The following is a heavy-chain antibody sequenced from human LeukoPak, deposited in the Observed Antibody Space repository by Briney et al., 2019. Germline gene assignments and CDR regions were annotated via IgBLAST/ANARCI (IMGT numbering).Heavy chain of an antibody. V-gene: IGHV1-46*01. D-gene: IGHD2-2*01. CDR2: INPSGGST. CDR1: GYTFTSYY. CDR3: AVRGYCSSTSCLNAYYFDY. Sequence: ASVKVSCKASGYTFTSYYMHWVRQAPGQGLEWMGIINPSGGSTSYAQKFQGRVTMTRDMSTSTVYMELSSLRPEDTAVYYCAVRGYCSSTSCLNAYYFDYWGQGTLVNVSS. J-gene: IGHJ4*02.